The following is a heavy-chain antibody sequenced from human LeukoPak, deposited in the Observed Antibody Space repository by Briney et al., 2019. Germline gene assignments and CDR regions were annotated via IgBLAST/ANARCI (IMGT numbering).Heavy chain of an antibody. CDR1: GGSISSTTSY. CDR3: ARHGSTDYFDN. D-gene: IGHD2-2*03. V-gene: IGHV4-39*01. J-gene: IGHJ4*02. Sequence: PSETLSLTCAVSGGSISSTTSYWGWIRQPPGKGLEWIGRIYYSGSTFYNPSLKSRVTISVDTSKNQFSLRLSSVTAADTAVYYCARHGSTDYFDNWGQGTLVTVSP. CDR2: IYYSGST.